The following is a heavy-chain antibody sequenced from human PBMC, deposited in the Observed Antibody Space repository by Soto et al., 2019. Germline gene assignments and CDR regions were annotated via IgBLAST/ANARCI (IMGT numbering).Heavy chain of an antibody. CDR1: GGTFSSYT. Sequence: SVKVSCKASGGTFSSYTISWVRQAPGQGLEWMGRIIPILGIANYAQKFQGRVTITADKSTSTAYMELSSLRSEDTAVYYCARDPPSPTAMVYRGSGDWGQGTLVTVSS. CDR2: IIPILGIA. CDR3: ARDPPSPTAMVYRGSGD. V-gene: IGHV1-69*04. J-gene: IGHJ4*02. D-gene: IGHD5-18*01.